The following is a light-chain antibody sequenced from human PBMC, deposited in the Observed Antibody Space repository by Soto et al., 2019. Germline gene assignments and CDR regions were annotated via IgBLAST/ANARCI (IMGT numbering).Light chain of an antibody. V-gene: IGLV2-14*01. CDR3: SSYTSSSTLAVV. Sequence: QSALTQPASVSGSPGQSITISCTGTSSDVGGYNYVSWYQQHPGKAPKLMIYDVSNRPSWVSNRFSGSKSGNTASLTISGLQAEDEADYYCSSYTSSSTLAVVFGGGTKLTVL. J-gene: IGLJ2*01. CDR1: SSDVGGYNY. CDR2: DVS.